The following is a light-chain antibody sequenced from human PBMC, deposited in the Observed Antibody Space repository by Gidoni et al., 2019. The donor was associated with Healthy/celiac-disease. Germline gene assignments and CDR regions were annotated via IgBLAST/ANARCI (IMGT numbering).Light chain of an antibody. CDR3: QVWDSSSDHPYVV. V-gene: IGLV3-21*02. Sequence: SYVLTQPPSVSVAPGQTARLTCGGNNIESKSVHWYQQQPGQAPVLVVYDDSDRPSGIPERFSGSNSGNTATLTISRVEAGDEADYYCQVWDSSSDHPYVVFGGGTKLTVL. CDR2: DDS. J-gene: IGLJ2*01. CDR1: NIESKS.